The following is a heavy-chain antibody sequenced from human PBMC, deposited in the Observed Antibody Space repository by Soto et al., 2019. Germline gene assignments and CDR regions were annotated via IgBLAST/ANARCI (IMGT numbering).Heavy chain of an antibody. CDR2: ISGSGGST. D-gene: IGHD6-19*01. CDR3: ARTYSSGWQWDHYYYGMDV. J-gene: IGHJ6*02. V-gene: IGHV3-23*01. CDR1: GFTFSSYA. Sequence: GGSLRLSCAASGFTFSSYAMSWVRQAPGKGLEWVSAISGSGGSTYYADSVKGRFTISRDNSKNTLYLQMNSLRAEDTAVYYCARTYSSGWQWDHYYYGMDVWGQGTTVTVSS.